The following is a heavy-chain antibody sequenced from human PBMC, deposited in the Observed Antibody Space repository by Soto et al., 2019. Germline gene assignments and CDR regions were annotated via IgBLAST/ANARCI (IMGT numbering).Heavy chain of an antibody. CDR1: GDSVSSNSAA. CDR3: ARGQWYSSGWYGHLDY. D-gene: IGHD6-19*01. Sequence: QSQTLSLPCAISGDSVSSNSAAWNWIRQSPSRGLEWLGRTYYRSKWYNDYAVSVKSRIIINPDTSKNQFSLQLNSVAPEDTAVYYCARGQWYSSGWYGHLDYWGQGTLVTVSS. V-gene: IGHV6-1*01. J-gene: IGHJ4*02. CDR2: TYYRSKWYN.